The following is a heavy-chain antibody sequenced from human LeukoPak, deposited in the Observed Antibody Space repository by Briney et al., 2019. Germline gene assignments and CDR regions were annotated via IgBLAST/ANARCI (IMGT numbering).Heavy chain of an antibody. V-gene: IGHV3-48*04. J-gene: IGHJ4*02. CDR2: ISSSSSTI. D-gene: IGHD1-26*01. Sequence: PGGSLRLSCAASGFTFSSYSMTWVRQAPGKGLEWVSYISSSSSTIYYADSVKGRFTISRDNAKNSLYLQMNSLRAEDTAVYYCARDLVGESGSYDYWGQGTLVTVSS. CDR1: GFTFSSYS. CDR3: ARDLVGESGSYDY.